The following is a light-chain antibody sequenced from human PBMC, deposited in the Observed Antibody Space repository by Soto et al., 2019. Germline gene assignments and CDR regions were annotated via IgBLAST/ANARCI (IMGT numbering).Light chain of an antibody. V-gene: IGKV1-39*01. CDR3: QQSYSTPPWT. CDR2: DAS. CDR1: QSIRSW. Sequence: TQSPSILSASVGDRVTITCRASQSIRSWLAWYQQKPGKAPKLLIYDASSLQTGVPSRFSGSGSGTDFSLTISSLQPEDFATYYCQQSYSTPPWTFGQGTKVDIK. J-gene: IGKJ1*01.